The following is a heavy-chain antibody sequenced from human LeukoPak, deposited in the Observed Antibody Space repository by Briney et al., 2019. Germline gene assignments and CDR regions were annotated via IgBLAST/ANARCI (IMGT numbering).Heavy chain of an antibody. CDR1: GGSISSGDYY. Sequence: SQTLSLTCTVSGGSISSGDYYWSWIRQPPGKGLEWIAYMYYSGSTYYNPSLKSRVTMSADTSKNQLSLKLSSVTAADTAVYYCARPYYYDSRIDPWGQGILVTVSS. V-gene: IGHV4-30-4*01. CDR2: MYYSGST. CDR3: ARPYYYDSRIDP. D-gene: IGHD3-22*01. J-gene: IGHJ5*02.